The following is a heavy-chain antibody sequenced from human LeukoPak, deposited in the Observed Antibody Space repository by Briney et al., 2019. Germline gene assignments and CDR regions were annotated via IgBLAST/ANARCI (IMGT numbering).Heavy chain of an antibody. D-gene: IGHD6-19*01. CDR3: ASGIAVAVVY. CDR1: GGTFSRYA. J-gene: IGHJ4*02. V-gene: IGHV1-69*05. Sequence: SVRVSCKASGGTFSRYAISSVRQAPGPALEGMGRIIPIFGTANYAQKFQGRVTITTDESTSTAYMELSSLRSEDTAVYYYASGIAVAVVYWGQGTLVTVSS. CDR2: IIPIFGTA.